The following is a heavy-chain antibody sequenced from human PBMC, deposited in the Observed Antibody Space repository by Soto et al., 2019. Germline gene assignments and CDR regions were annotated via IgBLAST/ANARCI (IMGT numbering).Heavy chain of an antibody. D-gene: IGHD6-13*01. CDR1: GFTFDDYT. Sequence: GGSLRLSCAASGFTFDDYTMHWVRQAPGKGLEWVSLISWDGGSTYYADSVKGRYTISRDNSKNSLYLQMNSLRTEDTALYYCAKDIVWGTDSSSWNYGMDVWGQGTTVTVSS. J-gene: IGHJ6*02. V-gene: IGHV3-43*01. CDR2: ISWDGGST. CDR3: AKDIVWGTDSSSWNYGMDV.